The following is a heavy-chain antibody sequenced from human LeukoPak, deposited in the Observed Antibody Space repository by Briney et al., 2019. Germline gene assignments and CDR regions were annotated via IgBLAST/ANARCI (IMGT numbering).Heavy chain of an antibody. V-gene: IGHV4-39*01. CDR1: GGSISSSSYY. CDR2: IYYSGST. D-gene: IGHD3-3*01. CDR3: ATQGLTYYDFWSMGNWFDP. J-gene: IGHJ5*02. Sequence: SETLSLTCTVSGGSISSSSYYWGWIRQPPGKGLEWIGSIYYSGSTYYNPSLKSRVTISVDTSKNQFSLKLSSVTAADTAVYYCATQGLTYYDFWSMGNWFDPWGQGTLVTVSS.